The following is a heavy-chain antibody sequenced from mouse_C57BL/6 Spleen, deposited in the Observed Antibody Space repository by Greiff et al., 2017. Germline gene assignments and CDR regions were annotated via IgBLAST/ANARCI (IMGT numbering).Heavy chain of an antibody. CDR1: GFNIKDYY. J-gene: IGHJ4*01. Sequence: VQLQQSGAELVKPGASVKLSCTASGFNIKDYYMHWVKQRTEQGLEWIGRIDPEDGETKYAPKFQGKATITADTSSNTAYMQLSSLTSEDTDVYYCARSTTVVATGPLCAMDYWGQGTSVTVSS. CDR2: IDPEDGET. CDR3: ARSTTVVATGPLCAMDY. V-gene: IGHV14-2*01. D-gene: IGHD1-1*01.